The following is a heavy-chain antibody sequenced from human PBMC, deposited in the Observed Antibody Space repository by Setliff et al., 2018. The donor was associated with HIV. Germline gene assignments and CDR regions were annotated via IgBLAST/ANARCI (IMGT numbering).Heavy chain of an antibody. D-gene: IGHD6-13*01. CDR3: ATDPGYSSTWYSESFQH. Sequence: ASVKVSCKISGYTLTELSIHWVRQAPGKGLEWMANFDPEDGETFYAQKFQGRLTMTEDTSTDTAYMELSSLRSDDSAMYYCATDPGYSSTWYSESFQHWGQGTVVTVSS. CDR1: GYTLTELS. J-gene: IGHJ1*01. V-gene: IGHV1-24*01. CDR2: FDPEDGET.